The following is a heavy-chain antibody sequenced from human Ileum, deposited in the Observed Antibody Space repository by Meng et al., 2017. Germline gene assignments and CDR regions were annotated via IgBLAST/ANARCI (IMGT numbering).Heavy chain of an antibody. Sequence: QITLKETGPALVKAPQTLTLTCNFSGFSLATSGVSVAWIRQPPGAALEWLALIYWDDDKRYSPSLKNRLAITKDTSKNQVVLTMTNMDPMDTGTYYCAHSPQGYFDYWGPGTLVTVSS. CDR3: AHSPQGYFDY. V-gene: IGHV2-5*02. CDR2: IYWDDDK. J-gene: IGHJ4*01. CDR1: GFSLATSGVS.